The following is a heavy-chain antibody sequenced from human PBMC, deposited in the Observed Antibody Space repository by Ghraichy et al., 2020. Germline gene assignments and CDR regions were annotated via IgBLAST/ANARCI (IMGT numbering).Heavy chain of an antibody. J-gene: IGHJ4*02. V-gene: IGHV4-39*01. CDR1: GGSISSSSYY. Sequence: SETLSLTRTVSGGSISSSSYYWGWIRQPPGKGLEWIGSIYYSGSTYYNPSLKSRVTISVDTSNNQFSLKLSSVTAADTSVYFCARRSSGWYYFDYWGQGTLVTVSS. D-gene: IGHD6-19*01. CDR3: ARRSSGWYYFDY. CDR2: IYYSGST.